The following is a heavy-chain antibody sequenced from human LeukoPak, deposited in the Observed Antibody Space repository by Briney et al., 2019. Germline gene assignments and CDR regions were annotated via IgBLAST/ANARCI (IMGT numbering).Heavy chain of an antibody. J-gene: IGHJ6*02. CDR3: ARGRTTSYYYGMDV. V-gene: IGHV7-4-1*02. Sequence: GASVKVSCKASGYTFTSYAMNWVRQAPGQGLEWMGWINTNTGNPTYAQGFTGRFVFSLDTSVSTAYLQISSLKAEDTAVYYCARGRTTSYYYGMDVWGQGTTVTVSS. D-gene: IGHD1-1*01. CDR2: INTNTGNP. CDR1: GYTFTSYA.